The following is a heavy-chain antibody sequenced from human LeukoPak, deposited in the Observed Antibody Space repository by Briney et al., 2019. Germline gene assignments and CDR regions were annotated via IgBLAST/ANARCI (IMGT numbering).Heavy chain of an antibody. CDR3: AKFKSGTGFDY. J-gene: IGHJ4*02. CDR2: ISSRDEK. CDR1: GASITTTSFS. Sequence: SETLSLTCVVSGASITTTSFSWSWIRQPPGQNLACSATISSRDEKYYNPSLMSRVTISLDTSKNRFSLEVTSVSAADTGLFYCAKFKSGTGFDYWGQGILVIVSS. D-gene: IGHD1-26*01. V-gene: IGHV4-39*01.